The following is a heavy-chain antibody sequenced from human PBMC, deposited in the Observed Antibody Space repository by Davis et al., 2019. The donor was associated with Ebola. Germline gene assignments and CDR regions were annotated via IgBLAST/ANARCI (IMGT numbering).Heavy chain of an antibody. J-gene: IGHJ6*04. V-gene: IGHV3-11*01. CDR1: GFTFSDYY. CDR2: ISSSGSTI. Sequence: GESLKISCAASGFTFSDYYMSWIRQAPGKGLERVSYISSSGSTIYYADSVKGRFAISRDNAKNSLYLQMNSLRAEDTAVYYCARVRDGMDVWGKGTTVTVSS. CDR3: ARVRDGMDV.